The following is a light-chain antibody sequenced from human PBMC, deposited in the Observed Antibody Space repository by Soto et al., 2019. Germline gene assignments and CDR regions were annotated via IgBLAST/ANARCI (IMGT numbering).Light chain of an antibody. CDR2: EVS. V-gene: IGLV2-14*01. CDR3: SSYTSSSARV. Sequence: QPVLTQPASVSGSPGQSITISCTGTSSDVGGYEYVSWYQQHPGKAPKVMIYEVSRRPSGVSSRFSGSKSGNTASLTISGLQADDEADYYCSSYTSSSARVFGTGTKVTVL. J-gene: IGLJ1*01. CDR1: SSDVGGYEY.